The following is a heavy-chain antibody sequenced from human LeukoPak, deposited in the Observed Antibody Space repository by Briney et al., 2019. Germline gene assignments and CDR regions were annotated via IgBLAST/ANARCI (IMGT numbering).Heavy chain of an antibody. V-gene: IGHV1-69*04. CDR1: GGTFSSYA. J-gene: IGHJ3*02. D-gene: IGHD5-12*01. CDR3: ARDHIEWVVGATISHAFDI. Sequence: ASVKVSCKASGGTFSSYAISWVRQAPGQGLEWMGRIIPILGVANYAQKFQGRVTITADKSTSTAYMELSSLRSEDTAVYYCARDHIEWVVGATISHAFDIWGQGTMVTVSS. CDR2: IIPILGVA.